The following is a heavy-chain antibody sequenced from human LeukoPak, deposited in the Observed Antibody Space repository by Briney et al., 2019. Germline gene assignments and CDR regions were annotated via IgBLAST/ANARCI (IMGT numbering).Heavy chain of an antibody. J-gene: IGHJ4*02. Sequence: GGSLRLSCAASGFTFSSYAMHWVRQAPGRGLEWVAVISYDGSNKYYADSVKGRFTISRDNSKNTLYLQMNSLRAEDTAVYYCAKRGPIYSSSPGNYFGYWGQGTLVTVSS. CDR1: GFTFSSYA. CDR3: AKRGPIYSSSPGNYFGY. CDR2: ISYDGSNK. V-gene: IGHV3-30-3*02. D-gene: IGHD6-6*01.